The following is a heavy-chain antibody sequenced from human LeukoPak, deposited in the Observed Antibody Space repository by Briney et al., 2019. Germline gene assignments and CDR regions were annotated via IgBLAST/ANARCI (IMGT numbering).Heavy chain of an antibody. J-gene: IGHJ4*02. Sequence: GGSLRLSCAASGFTFISYSMNWVRQAPGKGLEWVSSISSSGSYIYYADAVKGRFTISRDNAKNTLYLQMNSLRAEDTAVYYCARDNPPGDSSGYDYWGQGTLVTVSS. CDR3: ARDNPPGDSSGYDY. CDR2: ISSSGSYI. V-gene: IGHV3-21*01. D-gene: IGHD3-22*01. CDR1: GFTFISYS.